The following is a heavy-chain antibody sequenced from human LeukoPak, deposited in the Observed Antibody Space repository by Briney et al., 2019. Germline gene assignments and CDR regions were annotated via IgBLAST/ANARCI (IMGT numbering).Heavy chain of an antibody. CDR3: ARHPKYCSGGSCYFDY. CDR1: GGSFSGYY. D-gene: IGHD2-15*01. V-gene: IGHV4-34*01. CDR2: INHSGST. J-gene: IGHJ4*02. Sequence: SETLSLTCAVYGGSFSGYYWSWIRQPPGKGLEWIGEINHSGSTNYNPSLKSRATISVDTSKNQFSLKLSSVTAADTAVYYCARHPKYCSGGSCYFDYWGQGTLVTVSS.